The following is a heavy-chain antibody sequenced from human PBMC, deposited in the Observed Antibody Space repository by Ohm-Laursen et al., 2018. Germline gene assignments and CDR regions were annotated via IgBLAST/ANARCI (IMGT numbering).Heavy chain of an antibody. CDR3: ATPQPSGYSYGPRNYYYYGMDV. Sequence: SVKVSCKFSGYTLTELSMHWVRQAPGKGLEWMGGFDPEDGETIYAQKFQGRVTMTEDTSTDTAYMELSSPRSEDTAVYYCATPQPSGYSYGPRNYYYYGMDVWGQGTTVTVS. V-gene: IGHV1-24*01. CDR2: FDPEDGET. D-gene: IGHD5-18*01. CDR1: GYTLTELS. J-gene: IGHJ6*02.